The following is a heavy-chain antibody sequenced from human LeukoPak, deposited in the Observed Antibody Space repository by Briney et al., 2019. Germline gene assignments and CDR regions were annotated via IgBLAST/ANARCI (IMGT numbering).Heavy chain of an antibody. V-gene: IGHV1-69*02. D-gene: IGHD3-22*01. J-gene: IGHJ4*02. CDR1: GGTFSSYT. Sequence: ASVKVSCKASGGTFSSYTISWVRRAPGQGLEWMGRIIPILGIANYAQKFQGRVTITADKSTSTAYMEQSSLRSEDTAVYYCARVGSSGYFPTLDYWGQGTLVTVSS. CDR3: ARVGSSGYFPTLDY. CDR2: IIPILGIA.